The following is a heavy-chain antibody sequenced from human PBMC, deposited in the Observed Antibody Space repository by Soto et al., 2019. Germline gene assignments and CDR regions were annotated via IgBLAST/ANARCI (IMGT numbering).Heavy chain of an antibody. D-gene: IGHD2-15*01. CDR3: ASQVAATPGYFDY. J-gene: IGHJ4*02. Sequence: PSETLSLTCTVSGGSISSYYWSWIRQPPGKGLEWIGYIYYSGSTNYNPSLKSRVTISVDTSKNQFSLKLGSVTAADTAVYYCASQVAATPGYFDYWGQGTLVTVSS. CDR1: GGSISSYY. CDR2: IYYSGST. V-gene: IGHV4-59*01.